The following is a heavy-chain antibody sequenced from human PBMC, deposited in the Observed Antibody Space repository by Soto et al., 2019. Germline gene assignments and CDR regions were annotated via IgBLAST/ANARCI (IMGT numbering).Heavy chain of an antibody. V-gene: IGHV3-21*01. J-gene: IGHJ4*02. CDR1: GFTFSSYS. CDR2: ISSSSSYI. D-gene: IGHD6-13*01. CDR3: ARDREYSSRNPPCEY. Sequence: PGGSLRLSCAASGFTFSSYSMNWVRQAPGKGLEWVSSISSSSSYIYYADSVKGRFTISRDNAKNSLYLQMNSLRAEDTAVYYCARDREYSSRNPPCEYWGQGTLVTVSS.